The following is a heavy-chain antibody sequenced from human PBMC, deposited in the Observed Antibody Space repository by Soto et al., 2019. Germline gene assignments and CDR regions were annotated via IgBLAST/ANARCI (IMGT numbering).Heavy chain of an antibody. CDR1: GFTFSGSA. Sequence: GGSLRLSCAASGFTFSGSAMHWVRQASGKGLEWVGRIRSKANSYATAYAASVKGRFTISRDDSKNTACLQMNSLKTEDTAVYYCTSIVGAKNRNYYYYGMDVWGKGPRSPSPQ. CDR3: TSIVGAKNRNYYYYGMDV. D-gene: IGHD1-26*01. V-gene: IGHV3-73*01. J-gene: IGHJ6*01. CDR2: IRSKANSYAT.